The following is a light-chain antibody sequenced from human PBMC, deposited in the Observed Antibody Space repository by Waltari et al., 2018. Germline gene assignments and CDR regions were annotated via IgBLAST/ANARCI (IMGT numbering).Light chain of an antibody. V-gene: IGLV2-8*01. CDR1: SSYVGAYNY. CDR3: SSYTGSNKVV. CDR2: EVS. J-gene: IGLJ2*01. Sequence: QSALTQPPPASGSPGQSVTISCPGTSSYVGAYNYVSWYQQHPGKAPKLIIYEVSKWPSGVPDRFSGSKSGNTASLTVSGLQAEDEADYYCSSYTGSNKVVFGGGTKLTVL.